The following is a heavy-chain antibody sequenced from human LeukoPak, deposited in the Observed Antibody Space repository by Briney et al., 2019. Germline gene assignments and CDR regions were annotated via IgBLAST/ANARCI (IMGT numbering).Heavy chain of an antibody. D-gene: IGHD2-21*02. CDR2: IYPGDSDT. Sequence: GESLKISCKGSGYSFTSYWISWVRQMPGKGLEWMGIIYPGDSDTRYSPSFQGQVTISADKSISTAYLQWSSLKASDTAIYYCARSCGGDCFLYNWFDPWGQGTLVTVSS. CDR3: ARSCGGDCFLYNWFDP. J-gene: IGHJ5*02. V-gene: IGHV5-51*01. CDR1: GYSFTSYW.